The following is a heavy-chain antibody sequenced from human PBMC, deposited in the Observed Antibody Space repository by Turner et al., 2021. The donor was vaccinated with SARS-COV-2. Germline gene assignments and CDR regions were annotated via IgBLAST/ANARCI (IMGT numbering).Heavy chain of an antibody. V-gene: IGHV4-34*01. J-gene: IGHJ6*02. CDR3: ARGIKGVLMSGSYYYYGMDV. D-gene: IGHD1-26*01. CDR1: GGSFSGYY. Sequence: QVQLQQLGSGLLKPSDTLSLTCAVYGGSFSGYYWSWIRQPPGKGLEWIEEINQSGSTNYNPSPERRVTISVDTSKNQFSLKLSSVTAADTAVYYCARGIKGVLMSGSYYYYGMDVWGQGTTVTVSS. CDR2: INQSGST.